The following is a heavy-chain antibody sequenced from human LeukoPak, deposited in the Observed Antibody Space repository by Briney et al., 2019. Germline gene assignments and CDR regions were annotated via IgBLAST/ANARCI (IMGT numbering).Heavy chain of an antibody. CDR3: ARGKGSSWYGLLNRGRWFDP. CDR2: INHSGST. Sequence: TSETLSLTCAVYGGSFSGYYWSWIRQPPGKGLEWIGEINHSGSTNYNPSLKSRVTISVDTSKNQFSLKLSSVTAADTAVYYCARGKGSSWYGLLNRGRWFDPWGQGTLVTVSS. J-gene: IGHJ5*02. CDR1: GGSFSGYY. D-gene: IGHD6-13*01. V-gene: IGHV4-34*01.